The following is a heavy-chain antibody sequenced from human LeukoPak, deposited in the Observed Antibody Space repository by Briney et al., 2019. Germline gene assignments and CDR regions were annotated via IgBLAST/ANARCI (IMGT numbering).Heavy chain of an antibody. CDR1: GFTFSSYE. D-gene: IGHD3-10*01. V-gene: IGHV3-48*03. Sequence: GGSLRLSCAASGFTFSSYEMNWVRQAPGKGLEWVSYISSSGSTIYYADPVKGRFTISRDNAKNSLYLQMNSLRAEDSAVYYCARDFGGFGELLPGYFDYWGQGTLVTVSS. CDR3: ARDFGGFGELLPGYFDY. J-gene: IGHJ4*02. CDR2: ISSSGSTI.